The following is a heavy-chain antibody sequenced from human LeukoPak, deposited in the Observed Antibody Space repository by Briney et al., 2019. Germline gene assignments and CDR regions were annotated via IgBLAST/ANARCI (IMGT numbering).Heavy chain of an antibody. V-gene: IGHV3-74*01. Sequence: GGSLRLSCAASGFTFSSHWMHWVRQVPGEGLVWVSRISRDGRSTAYADSVKGRFTISRDNAKNTLYLQMNSLRAEDTAVYYCTSDTVDTSLGIDYWGLGTLVTVSS. CDR1: GFTFSSHW. CDR3: TSDTVDTSLGIDY. D-gene: IGHD5-18*01. CDR2: ISRDGRST. J-gene: IGHJ4*02.